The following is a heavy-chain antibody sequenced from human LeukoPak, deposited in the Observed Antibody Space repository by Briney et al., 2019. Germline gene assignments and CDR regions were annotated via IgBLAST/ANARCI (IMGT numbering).Heavy chain of an antibody. V-gene: IGHV4-4*09. CDR3: ARDSGRWSLKLFQFDY. CDR1: GGSISSYY. D-gene: IGHD4-23*01. J-gene: IGHJ4*02. CDR2: IHTSGRS. Sequence: PETLSLTCTVSGGSISSYYWSWIRQPPGKGLEWIGSIHTSGRSNYNPSLKSRVTISVDTSNNQFSLSLSAVTAADTAVYFCARDSGRWSLKLFQFDYWGRGSLVTVSS.